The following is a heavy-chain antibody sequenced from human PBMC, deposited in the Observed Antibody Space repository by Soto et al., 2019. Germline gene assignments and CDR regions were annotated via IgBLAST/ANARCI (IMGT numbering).Heavy chain of an antibody. Sequence: SVKVSCKASGGTFSNYAISWVRQAPGQGLEWMGGIIPIVSMSNYAQKFQGRVTMTADKSTSTAYMELSSLRSEDTAIYYCASSYGSGYRAFDYWGQGALVTVSS. D-gene: IGHD3-10*01. J-gene: IGHJ4*02. CDR2: IIPIVSMS. V-gene: IGHV1-69*10. CDR1: GGTFSNYA. CDR3: ASSYGSGYRAFDY.